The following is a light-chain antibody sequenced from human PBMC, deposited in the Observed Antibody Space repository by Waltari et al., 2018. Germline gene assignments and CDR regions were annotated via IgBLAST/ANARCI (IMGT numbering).Light chain of an antibody. J-gene: IGKJ3*01. V-gene: IGKV4-1*01. CDR2: WAS. Sequence: DIVMTQSPDSLAGSRGERAIINCKSSQSVLYSANNRNYLAWYQQKPGQPPKLLIFWASTRESGVPDRFSGSGSGTDFTLTISSLQAEDVAVYYCQQYYSPFTFGPGTKVDIK. CDR3: QQYYSPFT. CDR1: QSVLYSANNRNY.